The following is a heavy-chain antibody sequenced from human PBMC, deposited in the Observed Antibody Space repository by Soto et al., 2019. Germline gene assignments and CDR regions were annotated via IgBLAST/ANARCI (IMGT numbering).Heavy chain of an antibody. Sequence: QVQLVQSGAEVKKPGASVKVSCKASGYTFTSDGVSWVRQAPGQGLEWMGWISGYNGNTNYAQRFRDRVTLTTDTSTRPADMELRSLRSDDSAVYYCARDAHCGGAPGCRAMDVWGQGTTITVSS. CDR2: ISGYNGNT. CDR1: GYTFTSDG. J-gene: IGHJ6*02. V-gene: IGHV1-18*04. CDR3: ARDAHCGGAPGCRAMDV. D-gene: IGHD2-21*01.